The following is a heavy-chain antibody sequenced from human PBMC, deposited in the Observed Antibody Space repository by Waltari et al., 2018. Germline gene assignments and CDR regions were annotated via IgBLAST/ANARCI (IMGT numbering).Heavy chain of an antibody. D-gene: IGHD5-12*01. CDR2: IYSTGSTK. V-gene: IGHV3-48*04. Sequence: EVQLAESGGGWVQLGGSLSPPCAASGFPSSDFSLNWVRQAPGKGLEWVSYIYSTGSTKYYADSVKGRFTISRDNAQNSLSLQMNSLRADDTAIYYCARGYRKAFDIWGQGTMVTVSS. CDR1: GFPSSDFS. J-gene: IGHJ3*02. CDR3: ARGYRKAFDI.